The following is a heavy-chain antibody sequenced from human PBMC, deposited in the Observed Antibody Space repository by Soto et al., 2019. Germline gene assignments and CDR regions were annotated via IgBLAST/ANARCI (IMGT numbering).Heavy chain of an antibody. J-gene: IGHJ4*02. CDR1: DFTVSGNY. CDR2: IYSDGST. V-gene: IGHV3-66*01. D-gene: IGHD6-13*01. Sequence: GALRLSCAASDFTVSGNYMSWVRRSPGKGLECVSIIYSDGSTYYADSVKGRFTISRDNSKNTLYLQMSSLRAEDTAVYYCARVPSSSYHYFDYWGQGTLVTVSS. CDR3: ARVPSSSYHYFDY.